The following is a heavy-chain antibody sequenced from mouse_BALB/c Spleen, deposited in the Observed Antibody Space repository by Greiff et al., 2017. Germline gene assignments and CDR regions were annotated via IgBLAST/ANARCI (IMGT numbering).Heavy chain of an antibody. CDR1: GFTFTDYY. J-gene: IGHJ4*01. Sequence: EVMLVESGGGLVQPGGSLRLSCATSGFTFTDYYMSWVRQPPGKALEWLGFIRNKANGYTTEYSASVKGRFTISRDNSQSILYLQMNTLRAEDSATYYCARARYGNYEGAMDYWGQGTSVTVSS. V-gene: IGHV7-3*02. D-gene: IGHD2-1*01. CDR3: ARARYGNYEGAMDY. CDR2: IRNKANGYTT.